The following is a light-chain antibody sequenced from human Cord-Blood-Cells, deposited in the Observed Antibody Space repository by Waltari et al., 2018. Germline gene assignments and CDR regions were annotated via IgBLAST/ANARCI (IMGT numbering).Light chain of an antibody. CDR1: SLRSHY. CDR3: NSRDSSGNHLYWV. CDR2: GKN. V-gene: IGLV3-19*01. Sequence: SSTLTQDPAVSVALGQTVRITCPGDSLRSHYASWSQQKPGQAPVLVIHGKNNRPSGIPDRFSGSSYGNTASLTITGAQAEDEAVYYCNSRDSSGNHLYWVFGGGTKLTVL. J-gene: IGLJ3*02.